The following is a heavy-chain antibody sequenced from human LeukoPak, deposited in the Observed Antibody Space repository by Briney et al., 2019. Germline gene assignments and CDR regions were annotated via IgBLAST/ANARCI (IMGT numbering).Heavy chain of an antibody. Sequence: HRASVKVSCKASGYTFTGYYMHWVRQAPGQGLEWMARINPNSGGTNYAQKFQGRVTMTRDTSISTVYMELSRLRSDDTAVYYCARVLNYGGKVYYFDYWGQGTLVTVSS. CDR3: ARVLNYGGKVYYFDY. D-gene: IGHD4-23*01. CDR2: INPNSGGT. V-gene: IGHV1-2*06. CDR1: GYTFTGYY. J-gene: IGHJ4*02.